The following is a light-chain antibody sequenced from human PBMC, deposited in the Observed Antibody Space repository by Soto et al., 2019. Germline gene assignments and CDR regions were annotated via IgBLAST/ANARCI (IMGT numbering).Light chain of an antibody. CDR1: SGDIGSYNR. CDR2: EVT. V-gene: IGLV2-14*01. CDR3: SSYTNINARTCV. Sequence: QSALTQPASGAGSPGQSITISCTVTSGDIGSYNRVSWYQKHPGKASTLIIYEVTDRPSGVSNRFSGSKSGNTASLTISGLQSEDEAEYYCSSYTNINARTCVFGTGTKVTGL. J-gene: IGLJ1*01.